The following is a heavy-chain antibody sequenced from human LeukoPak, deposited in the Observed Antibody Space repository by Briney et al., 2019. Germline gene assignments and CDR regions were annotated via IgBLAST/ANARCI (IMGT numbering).Heavy chain of an antibody. Sequence: ASVKVSCKASGGTFSSYAISWVRQAPGQGLEWMGWINPNSGGTNYAQKFQGRVTMTRDTSISTAYMELSRLRSDDTAVYYCARGGYTVTKGFDYWGQGTLVTVSS. CDR2: INPNSGGT. CDR1: GGTFSSYA. D-gene: IGHD4-17*01. V-gene: IGHV1-2*02. J-gene: IGHJ4*02. CDR3: ARGGYTVTKGFDY.